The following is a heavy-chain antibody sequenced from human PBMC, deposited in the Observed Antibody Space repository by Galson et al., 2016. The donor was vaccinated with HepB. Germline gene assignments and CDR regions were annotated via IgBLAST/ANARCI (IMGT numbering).Heavy chain of an antibody. Sequence: ETLSLTCTVSGGSISRSSYYWGWIRQPPGKGLEWIGSMSYSGSTYYNPSLRSRVTISVDTSKNQFSLKLSSVTAADTAVYYCARVGGGIAVAGAIYYFDYWGREPWSPSPQ. CDR1: GGSISRSSYY. CDR3: ARVGGGIAVAGAIYYFDY. D-gene: IGHD6-19*01. CDR2: MSYSGST. V-gene: IGHV4-39*07. J-gene: IGHJ4*02.